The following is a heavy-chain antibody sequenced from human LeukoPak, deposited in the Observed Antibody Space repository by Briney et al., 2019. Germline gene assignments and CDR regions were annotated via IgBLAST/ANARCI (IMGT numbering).Heavy chain of an antibody. CDR3: AKEPPIVGATG. V-gene: IGHV3-23*01. CDR1: GFAFTTHA. CDR2: IVGSGGST. D-gene: IGHD1-26*01. J-gene: IGHJ4*02. Sequence: GGSLRLSCAASGFAFTTHAMSWVRQAPGKGLEWVSGIVGSGGSTYYADSVKGRFTISRDNSKNTLYLQMNSLRAEDTAVYYCAKEPPIVGATGWGQGTLVTVSS.